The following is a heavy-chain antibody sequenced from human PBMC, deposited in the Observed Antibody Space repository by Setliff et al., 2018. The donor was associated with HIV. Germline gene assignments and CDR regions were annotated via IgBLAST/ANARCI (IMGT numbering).Heavy chain of an antibody. CDR2: ITGSSDII. Sequence: GGSLRLSCAASGFTFSTYPMNWVRQAPGKGLEWVSYITGSSDIIHYADSVKGRFTVSRDNSKNTLYLQMNSLRAEDTAVYYCARDLYRLDYWGQGTLVTVSS. CDR3: ARDLYRLDY. J-gene: IGHJ4*02. CDR1: GFTFSTYP. D-gene: IGHD3-16*01. V-gene: IGHV3-48*01.